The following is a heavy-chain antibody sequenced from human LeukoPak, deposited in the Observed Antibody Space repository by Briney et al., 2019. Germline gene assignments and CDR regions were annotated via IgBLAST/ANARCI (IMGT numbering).Heavy chain of an antibody. CDR1: GYIFIDSY. J-gene: IGHJ4*02. CDR2: ISPNSGDT. D-gene: IGHD2-15*01. CDR3: ARDETADCSRGSCYWD. Sequence: ASVKVSCKASGYIFIDSYLHWVRQAPGRGREWLGWISPNSGDTYYAPKFQGKITLTRDTSVSTAYMDVRSLRSDDTAVYYCARDETADCSRGSCYWDWGQGTLVTVSS. V-gene: IGHV1-2*02.